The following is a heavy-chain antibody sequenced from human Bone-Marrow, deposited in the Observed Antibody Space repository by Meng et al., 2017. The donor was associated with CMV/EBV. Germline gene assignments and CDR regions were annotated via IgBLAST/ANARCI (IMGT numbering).Heavy chain of an antibody. D-gene: IGHD6-13*01. CDR2: ISAYNGNT. V-gene: IGHV1-18*01. Sequence: ASVKVFCKASGYTFTSYGISWVRQAPGQGLEWMGWISAYNGNTNYAQKLKGRVTMTTDTSTSTAYMELRSLRSDDTAVYYCARRRGYSSSPGYYYGMDVWGQGTTVTVSS. J-gene: IGHJ6*02. CDR1: GYTFTSYG. CDR3: ARRRGYSSSPGYYYGMDV.